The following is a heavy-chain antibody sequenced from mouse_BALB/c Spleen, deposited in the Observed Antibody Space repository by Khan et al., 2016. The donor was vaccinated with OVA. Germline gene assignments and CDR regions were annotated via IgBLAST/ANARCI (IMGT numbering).Heavy chain of an antibody. V-gene: IGHV3-2*02. D-gene: IGHD1-1*01. CDR1: GYSITSDYA. J-gene: IGHJ2*01. CDR2: ISYSGRT. Sequence: EVQLQESGPGLVNPSQSLSLTCTVTGYSITSDYAWNWIRQFPGNKLEWMGYISYSGRTSYNPSLKSRISITRDTSKNQVFLQLTSVTTEDTAAYVCARSVTITTVVATDFDYWGQGTTLTVSS. CDR3: ARSVTITTVVATDFDY.